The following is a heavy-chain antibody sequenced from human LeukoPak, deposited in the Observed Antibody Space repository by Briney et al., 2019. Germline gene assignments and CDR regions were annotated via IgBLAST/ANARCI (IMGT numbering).Heavy chain of an antibody. CDR3: ARDEGYYYDSSGYYFGY. Sequence: PSETLSLTCTVSGGSISSGGYYWSWIRQHPGKGLEWIGYIYYSGSTYYNPSLKSRVTISVDTSKNQFSLELSSVTAADTAVYYCARDEGYYYDSSGYYFGYWGQGTLVTVSS. J-gene: IGHJ4*02. D-gene: IGHD3-22*01. CDR2: IYYSGST. CDR1: GGSISSGGYY. V-gene: IGHV4-31*03.